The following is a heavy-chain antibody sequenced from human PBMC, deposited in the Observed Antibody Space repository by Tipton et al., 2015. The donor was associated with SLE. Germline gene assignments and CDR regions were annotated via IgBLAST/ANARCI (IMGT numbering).Heavy chain of an antibody. D-gene: IGHD6-19*01. Sequence: SLRLSCAASGFTFSSYDMHWVRQATGKGLEWVSAIGTAGDTYYPGSVKGRFTISRENAKNSLYLQMNSLRAGDTAVYYCARGGYSSGWYHYYYYGMDVWGQGTTVTVSS. J-gene: IGHJ6*02. CDR3: ARGGYSSGWYHYYYYGMDV. CDR2: IGTAGDT. CDR1: GFTFSSYD. V-gene: IGHV3-13*04.